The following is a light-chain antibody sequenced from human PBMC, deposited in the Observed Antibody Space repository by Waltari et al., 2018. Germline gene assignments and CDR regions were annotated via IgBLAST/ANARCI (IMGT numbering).Light chain of an antibody. CDR2: GTS. Sequence: QSVLTQPPSVSGAPGQRVTISCTGSSSNIGAGYDVHWYQQLPGTAPKLLIYGTSDRPSGVPDRFSGSKSGTSASLAITGLQAEDGADYYCQSYDSSLSGVVFGGGTTLTVL. V-gene: IGLV1-40*01. CDR1: SSNIGAGYD. J-gene: IGLJ2*01. CDR3: QSYDSSLSGVV.